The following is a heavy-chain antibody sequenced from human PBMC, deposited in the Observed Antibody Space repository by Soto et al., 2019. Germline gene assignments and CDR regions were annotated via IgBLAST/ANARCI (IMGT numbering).Heavy chain of an antibody. D-gene: IGHD3-16*01. CDR2: ISGLNGNT. V-gene: IGHV1-18*01. J-gene: IGHJ4*02. CDR3: ARIGVSSGHESPDFDS. Sequence: ASVKVSCKASGYTFNFYGITWVRHAPGQGLEWMGWISGLNGNTNYAADLQGRVTMTTDTSTSTAYMELRGLRSDDTAVYYCARIGVSSGHESPDFDSWVQGTLATVSS. CDR1: GYTFNFYG.